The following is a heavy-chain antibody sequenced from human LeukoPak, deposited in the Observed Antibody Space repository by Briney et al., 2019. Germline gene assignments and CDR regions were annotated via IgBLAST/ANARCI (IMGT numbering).Heavy chain of an antibody. J-gene: IGHJ2*01. CDR3: ASQSTYYDILTGYQAWYFDL. Sequence: SETLSLTCTVSGGSISSYYWSWIRQPPGKGLEWIGYIYYSGSTNYNPSLKSRVTISVDTSKNQFSLKLSSVTAADTAVYHCASQSTYYDILTGYQAWYFDLWGRGTLVTVSS. CDR2: IYYSGST. V-gene: IGHV4-59*08. D-gene: IGHD3-9*01. CDR1: GGSISSYY.